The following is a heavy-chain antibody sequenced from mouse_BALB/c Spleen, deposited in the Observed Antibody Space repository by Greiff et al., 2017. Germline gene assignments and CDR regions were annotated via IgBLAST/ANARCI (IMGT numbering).Heavy chain of an antibody. J-gene: IGHJ3*01. V-gene: IGHV2-2-2*01. CDR1: GFSLTSYG. Sequence: QVQLQQSGPGLVQPSQSLSITCTASGFSLTSYGVHWVRQSPGKGLEWLGVIWSGGSTDYNAAFISRLSISKDNSKSQVFFKMNSLQADDTAIYYCVRNKGWYRYDTWFAYWGQGTLVTVSA. CDR2: IWSGGST. CDR3: VRNKGWYRYDTWFAY. D-gene: IGHD2-14*01.